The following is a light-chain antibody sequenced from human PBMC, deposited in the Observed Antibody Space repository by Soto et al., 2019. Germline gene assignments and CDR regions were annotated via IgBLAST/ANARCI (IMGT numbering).Light chain of an antibody. CDR2: DVS. J-gene: IGLJ1*01. V-gene: IGLV2-14*01. CDR1: SSDVGGYNY. CDR3: SSYTSSSTRLV. Sequence: QSALTQPASVSGSPGQSITISCTGTSSDVGGYNYVSWYQQHPGKAPKLMIYDVSNRPSGVSNRFSGSKPGNTASLTISGLLAEDEADYYCSSYTSSSTRLVFGTGTKVTVL.